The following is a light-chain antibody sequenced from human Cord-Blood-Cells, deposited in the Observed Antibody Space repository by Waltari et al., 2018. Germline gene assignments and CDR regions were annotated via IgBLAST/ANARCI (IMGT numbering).Light chain of an antibody. CDR2: DVS. Sequence: QSALTQPASVSGSPGQSSTISCTGTSSDVGGYNYVSWYQQHPGKAPTLMIYDVSNRPSGVSNRFSGSKSGNTASLTISGLQAEDEADDYCSSYTSSSTVVFGGGTKLTVL. V-gene: IGLV2-14*01. CDR3: SSYTSSSTVV. CDR1: SSDVGGYNY. J-gene: IGLJ2*01.